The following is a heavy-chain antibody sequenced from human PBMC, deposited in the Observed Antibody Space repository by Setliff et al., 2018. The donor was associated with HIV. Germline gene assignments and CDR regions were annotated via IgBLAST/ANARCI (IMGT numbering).Heavy chain of an antibody. D-gene: IGHD3-10*01. CDR3: IRGRLLWSGSYYYFYMDV. J-gene: IGHJ6*03. CDR1: GFGFSDAW. Sequence: PGGSLRLSCAASGFGFSDAWMSWVRQVPGKGREWVGRIKGKVDGGTTDYAAPVKGRFVISRDDSRNTLYLRMSSLKTEDTAVYYCIRGRLLWSGSYYYFYMDVWGKGTTVTVSS. V-gene: IGHV3-15*01. CDR2: IKGKVDGGTT.